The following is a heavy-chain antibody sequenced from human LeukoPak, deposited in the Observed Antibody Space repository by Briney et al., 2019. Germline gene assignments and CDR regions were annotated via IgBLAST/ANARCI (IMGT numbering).Heavy chain of an antibody. CDR2: ISYDGSNK. CDR3: AKSTLNSGSYPDY. D-gene: IGHD1-26*01. V-gene: IGHV3-30*18. Sequence: GGSLRLSCAASGFTFSSYGMHWVRQAPGKGLEWVAVISYDGSNKYYADSVKGRFTISRDNSKNTLYLQMNSLRAEDTAVYYCAKSTLNSGSYPDYWGQGTLVTVSS. J-gene: IGHJ4*02. CDR1: GFTFSSYG.